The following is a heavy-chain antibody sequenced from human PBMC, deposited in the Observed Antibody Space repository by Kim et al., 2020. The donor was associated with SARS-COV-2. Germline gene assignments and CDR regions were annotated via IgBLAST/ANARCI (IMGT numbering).Heavy chain of an antibody. CDR3: AKGGVEYYYYGMDV. CDR2: ISWNSGSI. Sequence: GGSLRLSCAASGFTFDDYAMHWVRQAPGKGLEWVSGISWNSGSIGYADSVKGRFTISRDNAKNSLYLQMNSLRAEDTALYYCAKGGVEYYYYGMDVWGQGTTVTVSS. D-gene: IGHD2-8*01. J-gene: IGHJ6*02. CDR1: GFTFDDYA. V-gene: IGHV3-9*01.